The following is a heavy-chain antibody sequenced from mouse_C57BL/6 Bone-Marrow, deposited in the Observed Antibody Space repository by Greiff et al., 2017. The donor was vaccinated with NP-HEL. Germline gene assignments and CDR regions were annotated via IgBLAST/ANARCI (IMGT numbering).Heavy chain of an antibody. Sequence: QVQLQQSGAELARPGASVKLSCKASGYTFTSYGISWVKQRTGQGLEWIGEIYPRSGNTYYNEKFKSKATLTVDKSSSTAYMQLSSLTSEDSAVYYCARRRDYYGSYYFDYWGQGTTLTVSS. CDR2: IYPRSGNT. CDR1: GYTFTSYG. CDR3: ARRRDYYGSYYFDY. D-gene: IGHD1-1*01. J-gene: IGHJ2*01. V-gene: IGHV1-81*01.